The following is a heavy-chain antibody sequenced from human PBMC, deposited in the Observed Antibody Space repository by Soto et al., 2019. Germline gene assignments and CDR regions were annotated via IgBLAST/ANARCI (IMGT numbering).Heavy chain of an antibody. J-gene: IGHJ4*02. CDR3: ARVPASSGRAHFDY. D-gene: IGHD2-15*01. CDR2: ISYDGSNK. Sequence: QLVESGGGVVQPGRSLRLSCAASGFTFSSYAMHWVRQAPGKGLEWVAVISYDGSNKYYADSVKGRFTISRDNSKTTLYLQMNSLRAEDRAVYYCARVPASSGRAHFDYWGQGTLVTVSS. V-gene: IGHV3-30-3*01. CDR1: GFTFSSYA.